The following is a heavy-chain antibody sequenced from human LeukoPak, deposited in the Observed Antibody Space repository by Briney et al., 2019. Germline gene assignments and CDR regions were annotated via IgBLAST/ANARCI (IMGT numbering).Heavy chain of an antibody. Sequence: GGSLRLSCAASGFTFSTYAMSSVRQAPGQGLEWVSASCAGGRTTYYADSEKGRFTISRDNSKNTLYLQMNSLRAEDTAVYYCAKDLDIVATITGNWGQGTLVTVSS. D-gene: IGHD5-12*01. CDR3: AKDLDIVATITGN. J-gene: IGHJ4*02. CDR2: SCAGGRTT. CDR1: GFTFSTYA. V-gene: IGHV3-23*01.